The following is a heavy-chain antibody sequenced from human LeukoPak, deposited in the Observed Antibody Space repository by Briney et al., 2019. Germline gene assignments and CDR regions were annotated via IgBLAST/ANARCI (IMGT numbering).Heavy chain of an antibody. D-gene: IGHD3-10*01. J-gene: IGHJ3*02. Sequence: GGSLRLSCAASGFTFDDYGMNWVRQAPGKGLEWVSSISSSSSYIYYADSVKGRFTISRDNAKNSLYLQMNSLRAEDTAVYYCARGGRSAFDIWGQGTMVTVSS. CDR2: ISSSSSYI. CDR1: GFTFDDYG. V-gene: IGHV3-21*01. CDR3: ARGGRSAFDI.